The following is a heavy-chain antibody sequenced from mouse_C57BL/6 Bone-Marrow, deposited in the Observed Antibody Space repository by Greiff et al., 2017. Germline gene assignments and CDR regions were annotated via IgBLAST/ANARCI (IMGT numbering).Heavy chain of an antibody. CDR2: IDPSDSYT. Sequence: VKLQQPGAELVKPGASVKLSCKASGYTFTSYWMQWVKQRPGQGLEWIGEIDPSDSYTNYNQKFKGKATLTVDTSSSTAYMQLSSLTSEYSAVYYCAREYYGSYYYAMDYWGQGTSVTVSS. V-gene: IGHV1-50*01. CDR3: AREYYGSYYYAMDY. CDR1: GYTFTSYW. D-gene: IGHD1-1*01. J-gene: IGHJ4*01.